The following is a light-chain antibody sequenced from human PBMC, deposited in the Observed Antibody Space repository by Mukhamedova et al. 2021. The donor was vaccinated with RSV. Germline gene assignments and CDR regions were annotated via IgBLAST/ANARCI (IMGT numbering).Light chain of an antibody. CDR3: QQSDSSPT. Sequence: WYQRRVHGKAPEVLIYAASSLQSGVPSRFSGRGSGTEFTLTISSLQPEDSVTYYCQQSDSSPTFGQGTKVEVK. V-gene: IGKV1-39*01. J-gene: IGKJ1*01. CDR2: AAS.